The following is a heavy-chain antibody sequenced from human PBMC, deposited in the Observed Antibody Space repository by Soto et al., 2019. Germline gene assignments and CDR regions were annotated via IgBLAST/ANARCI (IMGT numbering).Heavy chain of an antibody. CDR2: IYYSGST. J-gene: IGHJ6*02. V-gene: IGHV4-30-4*01. CDR3: AKAGGSTWDYGMDV. CDR1: GGPISSGDYY. D-gene: IGHD2-15*01. Sequence: SETLSLTCTVSGGPISSGDYYWSWIRQPPGKGLEWIGYIYYSGSTYYNPSLKSRVTISVDTSKNQFSLKLSSVTAEDTALYYCAKAGGSTWDYGMDVWGRGTTVTVSS.